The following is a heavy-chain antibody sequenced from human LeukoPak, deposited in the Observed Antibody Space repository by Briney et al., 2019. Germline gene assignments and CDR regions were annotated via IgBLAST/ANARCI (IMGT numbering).Heavy chain of an antibody. D-gene: IGHD3-3*01. Sequence: GGSLRLSCAASGFDFSSNWMHWVRHAPGQGLVWVSRIKGDGISTNYADSVKDRFPISRDIAKNTLYLKMNSLRAEDTGVYYCAKDHYWSIDYWGRGTLVTVSS. CDR1: GFDFSSNW. J-gene: IGHJ4*02. CDR3: AKDHYWSIDY. V-gene: IGHV3-74*01. CDR2: IKGDGIST.